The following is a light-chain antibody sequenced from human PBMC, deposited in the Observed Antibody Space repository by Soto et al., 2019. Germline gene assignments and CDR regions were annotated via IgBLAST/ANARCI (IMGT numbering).Light chain of an antibody. Sequence: DIQMTQSPSSLSASVGDRVTITCRASQIISSYLNWYQQKPGKVPKLLIYAASSLQGGVTSRFSGSGSGTDFTLTISSLQPEDFATYYCQQSFSAPWTFDQGTKVEIK. CDR1: QIISSY. CDR3: QQSFSAPWT. V-gene: IGKV1-39*01. J-gene: IGKJ1*01. CDR2: AAS.